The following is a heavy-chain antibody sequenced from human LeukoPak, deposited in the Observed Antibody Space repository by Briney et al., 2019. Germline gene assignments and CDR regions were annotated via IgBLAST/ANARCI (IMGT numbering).Heavy chain of an antibody. J-gene: IGHJ4*02. V-gene: IGHV4-34*01. CDR3: ARGGIAAAGRSPFDW. CDR1: GGSFSGFY. Sequence: SETLSLTCTVNGGSFSGFYWTWIRQPPGKGLEWIGEIYRSGATNYNPSLKSRVTISMDTSKNQFSLKLTSVTAADTASYYCARGGIAAAGRSPFDWWGQGTLVTVSS. D-gene: IGHD6-13*01. CDR2: IYRSGAT.